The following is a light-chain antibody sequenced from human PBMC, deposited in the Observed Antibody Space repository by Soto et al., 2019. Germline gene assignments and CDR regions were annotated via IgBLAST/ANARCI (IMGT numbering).Light chain of an antibody. CDR3: SSYTSSAPFYV. CDR2: DVN. V-gene: IGLV2-14*03. J-gene: IGLJ1*01. Sequence: QSALTQPASVSGSPGQSITISCTGASTDVDGYDYVSWYQQHPGQAPELIIFDVNNRPSGVSSRFSGSKSGDTASLTISGLQAEDDADYYCSSYTSSAPFYVFATGTKVTVL. CDR1: STDVDGYDY.